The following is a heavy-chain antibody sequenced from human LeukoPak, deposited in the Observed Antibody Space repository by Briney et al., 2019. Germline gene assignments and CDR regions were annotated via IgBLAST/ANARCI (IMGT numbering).Heavy chain of an antibody. V-gene: IGHV3-48*03. CDR1: GFTFSSYE. Sequence: PGGSLRLSCAASGFTFSSYEMNWVRQAPGKGLEWVSYISSSGSTIYYADSVKGRFTISRDNAKNTLYLQMNSLRAEDTAVYYCARETTLTGYHRGYMDVWGKGTTVTISS. CDR2: ISSSGSTI. CDR3: ARETTLTGYHRGYMDV. J-gene: IGHJ6*03. D-gene: IGHD3-9*01.